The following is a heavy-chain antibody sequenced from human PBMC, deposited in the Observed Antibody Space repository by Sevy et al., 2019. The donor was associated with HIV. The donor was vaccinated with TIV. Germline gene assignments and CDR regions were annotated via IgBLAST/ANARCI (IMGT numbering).Heavy chain of an antibody. D-gene: IGHD2-8*02. CDR2: ISSISGYI. CDR1: GLTFVGYS. J-gene: IGHJ3*02. Sequence: GGSLRLSCAASGLTFVGYSMNWVRQAPGRGLEWVSSISSISGYIYYADSVKGRFTISRDNAKNSLYLQMNSLRAEDTAVYYCASTAGDDAFDIWGQGTMVTVSS. V-gene: IGHV3-21*01. CDR3: ASTAGDDAFDI.